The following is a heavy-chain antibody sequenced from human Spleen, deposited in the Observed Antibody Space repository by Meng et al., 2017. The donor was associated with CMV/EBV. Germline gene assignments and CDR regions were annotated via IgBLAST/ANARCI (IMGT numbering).Heavy chain of an antibody. D-gene: IGHD3-16*01. J-gene: IGHJ6*02. CDR1: GFTFSNAW. V-gene: IGHV3-15*01. Sequence: GESLKISCAASGFTFSNAWMSWVRQAPGKGLEWVGRIKSKTDGGTTDYAAPVKGRFTISRDDSKNTLYLQMNSLKTEDTAVYYCTTGPWDGMDVWGQGTTVTVSS. CDR2: IKSKTDGGTT. CDR3: TTGPWDGMDV.